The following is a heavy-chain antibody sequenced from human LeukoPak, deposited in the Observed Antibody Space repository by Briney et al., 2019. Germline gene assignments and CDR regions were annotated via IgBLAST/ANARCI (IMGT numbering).Heavy chain of an antibody. CDR1: EMCFSGED. CDR2: INHSGST. D-gene: IGHD6-19*01. J-gene: IGHJ4*02. Sequence: SLTCPLKEMCFSGEDWEWIRQPPGKLLEKIGEINHSGSTNSNPSLKSRVTISVDRSKNQFSLKLSSVTAADTAVYYCARRPRYSSGWYYFDSWGQGTLVTVSS. CDR3: ARRPRYSSGWYYFDS. V-gene: IGHV4-34*01.